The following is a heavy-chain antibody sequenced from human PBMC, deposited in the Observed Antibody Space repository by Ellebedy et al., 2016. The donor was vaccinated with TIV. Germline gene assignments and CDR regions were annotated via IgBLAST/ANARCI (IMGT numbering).Heavy chain of an antibody. D-gene: IGHD2-2*01. Sequence: SETLSLXXTVSGASISSSSYYWGWIRQSPGRGLEWIGNIYNDGRTYYKSSLQSRATISADTSKNQFSLKLNSVTGADTSVYYCARYRSGIVVVPAHYGMDVWGQGTTVTVSS. J-gene: IGHJ6*02. CDR3: ARYRSGIVVVPAHYGMDV. CDR1: GASISSSSYY. CDR2: IYNDGRT. V-gene: IGHV4-39*01.